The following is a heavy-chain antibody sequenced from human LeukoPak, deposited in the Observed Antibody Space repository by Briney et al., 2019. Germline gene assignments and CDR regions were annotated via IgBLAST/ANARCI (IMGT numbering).Heavy chain of an antibody. CDR1: GGTFTNYA. CDR3: ARAVDDDLAGYYWGDWFDP. V-gene: IGHV1-69*04. D-gene: IGHD3-9*01. CDR2: IIVTLGTP. Sequence: SVTVSYMATGGTFTNYAVSWVRQAPGQGLEWMGRIIVTLGTPNYAQKFQGRVAISADKSTNTAYMELSSLRSEDTALYYCARAVDDDLAGYYWGDWFDPWGQGTLVTVSS. J-gene: IGHJ5*02.